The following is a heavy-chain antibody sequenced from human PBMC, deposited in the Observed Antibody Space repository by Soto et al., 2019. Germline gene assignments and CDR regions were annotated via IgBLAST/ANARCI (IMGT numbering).Heavy chain of an antibody. Sequence: PGGSPRLSCAASGFTFSSYGMHWVRQAPGKGLEWVAVISDDGGSKYYADSVKGRFTISRDNSKNTLYLQMNGLRVEDTAVYYCAKDRLAGNFDYWGQGTQVTVSS. J-gene: IGHJ4*02. CDR3: AKDRLAGNFDY. CDR1: GFTFSSYG. V-gene: IGHV3-33*06. CDR2: ISDDGGSK.